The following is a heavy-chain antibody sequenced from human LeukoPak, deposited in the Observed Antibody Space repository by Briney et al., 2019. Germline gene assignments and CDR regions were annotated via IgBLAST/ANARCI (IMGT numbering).Heavy chain of an antibody. J-gene: IGHJ4*02. CDR1: GFTLSSYW. Sequence: PGGSLRLSCAASGFTLSSYWMHWVRRAPGKGLVWVSRINSDGSSTSYADSVKGRFTISRDNAKNSLYLQMNSLRAEDTAVYYCARHYYDSSGYYIDYWGQGTLVTVSS. CDR3: ARHYYDSSGYYIDY. CDR2: INSDGSST. V-gene: IGHV3-74*01. D-gene: IGHD3-22*01.